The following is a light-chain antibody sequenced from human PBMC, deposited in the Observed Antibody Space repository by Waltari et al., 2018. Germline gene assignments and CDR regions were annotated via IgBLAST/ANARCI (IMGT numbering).Light chain of an antibody. J-gene: IGLJ2*01. CDR3: SSYSTTSAVV. CDR2: DVA. V-gene: IGLV2-14*03. Sequence: QSALTQPASVSGSPGQSISVSCKGTISDVGGYKSVSWYQHHPGKAPKLLIYDVAKRPSGVSDRFSGSKTGNTASLTISGLRAEDEAFYYCSSYSTTSAVVFGGGTKMTVL. CDR1: ISDVGGYKS.